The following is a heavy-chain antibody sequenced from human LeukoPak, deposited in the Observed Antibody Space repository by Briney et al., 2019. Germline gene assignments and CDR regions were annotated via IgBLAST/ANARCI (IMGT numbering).Heavy chain of an antibody. CDR3: ARDRPTGASRVFVVQ. D-gene: IGHD2-15*01. J-gene: IGHJ4*02. V-gene: IGHV3-21*06. CDR2: MSSGSRYI. CDR1: GFSFSTYA. Sequence: GGSLRVSCTASGFSFSTYAMTWVRQAPGKGLEWISSMSSGSRYIYYADSVRGRFTISRDNTKNSLYLLMNNLRAEDTAIYYCARDRPTGASRVFVVQWGQGTPVTVSS.